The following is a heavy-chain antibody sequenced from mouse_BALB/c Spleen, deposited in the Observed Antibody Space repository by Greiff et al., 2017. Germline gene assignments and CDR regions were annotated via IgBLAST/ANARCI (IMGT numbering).Heavy chain of an antibody. J-gene: IGHJ4*01. Sequence: EVKLEESGGDLVKPGGSLKLSCAASGFTFSSYGMSWVRQTPDKRLEWVATISSGGSYTYYPDSVKGRFTISRDNAKNTLYLQMSSLKSEDTAMYYCARHDTTATDYAMDYWGQGTSVTVSS. CDR1: GFTFSSYG. V-gene: IGHV5-6*02. CDR2: ISSGGSYT. D-gene: IGHD1-2*01. CDR3: ARHDTTATDYAMDY.